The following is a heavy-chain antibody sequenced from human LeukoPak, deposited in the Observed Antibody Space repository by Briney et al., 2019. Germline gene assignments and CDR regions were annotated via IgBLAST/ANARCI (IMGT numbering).Heavy chain of an antibody. CDR3: AKDRRRAVAGIFDY. J-gene: IGHJ4*02. CDR1: GFTFRSYS. D-gene: IGHD6-19*01. V-gene: IGHV3-9*01. Sequence: ALRLSCAASGFTFRSYSMKLVRPAPGEGLGWVSGISWNSGSIGYADSVKGRFTISRDNAKNSLYLQMNSLRAEDTALYYCAKDRRRAVAGIFDYWGQGTLVTVSS. CDR2: ISWNSGSI.